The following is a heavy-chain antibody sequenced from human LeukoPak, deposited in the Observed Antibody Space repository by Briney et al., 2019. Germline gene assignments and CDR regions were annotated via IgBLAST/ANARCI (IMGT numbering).Heavy chain of an antibody. V-gene: IGHV3-53*01. J-gene: IGHJ6*03. Sequence: GGSLRLSCAPSGVTVSSNYMSWVCDAPGERLEWVSAIYSGGSTYYADSVNGRFTISRDNSKNTLYLQMNSLRAEYTAVYYWASGSGSYRTPYYYMDVWGTGTTVTVSS. CDR2: IYSGGST. CDR3: ASGSGSYRTPYYYMDV. CDR1: GVTVSSNY. D-gene: IGHD3-10*01.